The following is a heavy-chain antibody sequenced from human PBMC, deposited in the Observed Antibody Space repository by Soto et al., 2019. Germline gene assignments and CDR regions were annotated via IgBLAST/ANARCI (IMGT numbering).Heavy chain of an antibody. Sequence: EVQLVESGGGLVQPGGSLRLSCAASGFTFSSCEMNWVRQAPGKGLEWVSYISNTGNTIFYADSVRSRFTISRDNAKKSLFLQMSSLRAEDTAVYYCATGLRGYSYGPEYWGQGTLVTVSS. D-gene: IGHD2-15*01. V-gene: IGHV3-48*03. CDR1: GFTFSSCE. CDR3: ATGLRGYSYGPEY. CDR2: ISNTGNTI. J-gene: IGHJ4*02.